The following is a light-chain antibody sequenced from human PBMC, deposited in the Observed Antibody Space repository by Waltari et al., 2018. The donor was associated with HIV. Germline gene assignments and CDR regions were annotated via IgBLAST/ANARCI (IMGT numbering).Light chain of an antibody. J-gene: IGLJ2*01. CDR1: SSNIGPGDG. Sequence: QSVLTQPPSVSGAPGQRVTISCTGRSSNIGPGDGVHWYQQLPGTAPKLLIYGNTNRPSGVPDRFSGSKSGTSASLAITGLQAEDEADYYCQSYDTSLRGSLFGGGTKLTVL. V-gene: IGLV1-40*01. CDR2: GNT. CDR3: QSYDTSLRGSL.